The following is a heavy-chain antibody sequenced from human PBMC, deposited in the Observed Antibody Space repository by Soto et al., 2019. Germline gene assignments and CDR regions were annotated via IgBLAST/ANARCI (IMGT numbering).Heavy chain of an antibody. Sequence: QVQLVQSGAEVKKPGSSVKVSCKASGGTFSSYAISWVRQAPGQGLEWMGGIILIFGTADYAQTFQGRVTITADESTSTAYMELSSLRSEDTAVYYCASHTGSSPEGRYYYGMDVWGQGTTVTVSS. D-gene: IGHD1-26*01. CDR1: GGTFSSYA. CDR3: ASHTGSSPEGRYYYGMDV. V-gene: IGHV1-69*12. J-gene: IGHJ6*02. CDR2: IILIFGTA.